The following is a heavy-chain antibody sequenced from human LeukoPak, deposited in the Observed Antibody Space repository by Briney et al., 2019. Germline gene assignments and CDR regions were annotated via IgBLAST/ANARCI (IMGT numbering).Heavy chain of an antibody. D-gene: IGHD1-1*01. CDR1: GFTFSNYF. CDR3: GRGAALNWNSGGIDY. V-gene: IGHV3-7*01. CDR2: IRQDGSDK. Sequence: PGGSLRLSCAASGFTFSNYFMTWVRQAPGPGLEWVALIRQDGSDKYYVDSVKGRFTISRDNTKNSMFLQMNSLRVDDTAVYYWGRGAALNWNSGGIDYWGQGTLVTVSS. J-gene: IGHJ4*02.